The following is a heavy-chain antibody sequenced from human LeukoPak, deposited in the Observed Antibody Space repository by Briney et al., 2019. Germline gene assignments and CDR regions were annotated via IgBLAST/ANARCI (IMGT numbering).Heavy chain of an antibody. V-gene: IGHV3-64*04. CDR3: ARDIAVAGPGFYYYYYGMDV. Sequence: GGSLRPSCSASGFTFSIYAMHWVRQAPGKGLEYVSGISSDGGSTYYADSVKGRFTISRDNSKNTLYLQMNSLRAEDTAAYYCARDIAVAGPGFYYYYYGMDVWGQGTTVTVSS. J-gene: IGHJ6*02. D-gene: IGHD6-19*01. CDR1: GFTFSIYA. CDR2: ISSDGGST.